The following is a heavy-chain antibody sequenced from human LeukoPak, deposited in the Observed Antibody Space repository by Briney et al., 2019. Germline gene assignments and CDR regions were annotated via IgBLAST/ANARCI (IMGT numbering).Heavy chain of an antibody. CDR1: GFTFSSYA. Sequence: GGSLRLSCAASGFTFSSYAMNWVRQAPGKGLEWVSAINDGGDYTYYADSVKGRFTISRDSSKNTLYLQMNSLRAEDTAVYYCAKDPPEIYWGQGTLVTVSS. CDR2: INDGGDYT. CDR3: AKDPPEIY. J-gene: IGHJ4*02. V-gene: IGHV3-23*01.